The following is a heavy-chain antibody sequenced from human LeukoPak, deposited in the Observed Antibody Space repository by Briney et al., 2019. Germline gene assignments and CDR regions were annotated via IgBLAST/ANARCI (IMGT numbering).Heavy chain of an antibody. CDR3: GRDVSRGAGGAFDI. J-gene: IGHJ3*02. V-gene: IGHV3-7*01. D-gene: IGHD2-8*02. Sequence: GGSLRLSCAASGSTFSRHWMSWARQAPGKGLEWVANIKQDGSEKYYVDSVKGRFTISRDNAKNSLYLQMNSLRAEDTAVYYCGRDVSRGAGGAFDIWGQGTMVTVSS. CDR2: IKQDGSEK. CDR1: GSTFSRHW.